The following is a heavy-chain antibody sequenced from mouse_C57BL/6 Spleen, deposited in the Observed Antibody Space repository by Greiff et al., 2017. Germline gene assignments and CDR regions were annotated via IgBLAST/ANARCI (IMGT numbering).Heavy chain of an antibody. CDR2: IYPRDGST. J-gene: IGHJ2*01. CDR1: GYTFTSYD. D-gene: IGHD1-1*01. V-gene: IGHV1-85*01. CDR3: ARMITTVVATGNFDY. Sequence: QVQLQQSGPELVKPGASVKLSCKASGYTFTSYDINWVKQRPGQGLEWIGWIYPRDGSTKYNEKFKGKATLDVDTSSSTAYMELHSLTSEDSAVYFCARMITTVVATGNFDYWGQGTTLTVSS.